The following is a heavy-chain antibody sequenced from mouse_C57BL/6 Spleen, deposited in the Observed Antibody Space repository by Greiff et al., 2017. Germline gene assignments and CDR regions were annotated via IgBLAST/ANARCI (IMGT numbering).Heavy chain of an antibody. Sequence: QVQLKQPGAELVKPGASVKMSCKASGYTFTSYWITWVKQRPGQGLEWIGDIYPGSGSTNYNEKFKSKATLTVDTSSSTAYMQLSSLTSEESAVYYCARGIPGSSYESYWYFDVWGTGTTVTVSS. CDR1: GYTFTSYW. V-gene: IGHV1-55*01. CDR2: IYPGSGST. D-gene: IGHD1-1*01. J-gene: IGHJ1*03. CDR3: ARGIPGSSYESYWYFDV.